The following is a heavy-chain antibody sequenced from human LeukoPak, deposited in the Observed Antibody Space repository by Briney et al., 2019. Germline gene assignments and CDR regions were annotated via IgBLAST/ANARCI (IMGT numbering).Heavy chain of an antibody. D-gene: IGHD6-25*01. V-gene: IGHV3-30*03. CDR3: ARDPTLWRLSDYYGMDV. CDR1: GFIFSSHA. J-gene: IGHJ6*02. Sequence: GGSLRLSCAASGFIFSSHAMHWVRQAPGKGLEWVAVISYAGDDGSNIYYAASVKGRFTISRDNSKSTLYLQMNSLRPEDTAVYYCARDPTLWRLSDYYGMDVWGQGTTVTVSS. CDR2: ISYAGDDGSNI.